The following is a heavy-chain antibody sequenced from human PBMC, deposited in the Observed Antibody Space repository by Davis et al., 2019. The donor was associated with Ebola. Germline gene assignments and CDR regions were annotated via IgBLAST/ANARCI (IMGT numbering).Heavy chain of an antibody. D-gene: IGHD6-13*01. J-gene: IGHJ4*02. CDR3: AKRMAAPGPYFDY. V-gene: IGHV3-7*03. Sequence: GGSLRLSCAASGFTFSSYWMSWVRQAPGKGLEWVANIKQDGSEKYYVDSVKGRFTISRDNAKNSLYLQMNSLRAEDTAIYYCAKRMAAPGPYFDYWGQGTLVTVSS. CDR2: IKQDGSEK. CDR1: GFTFSSYW.